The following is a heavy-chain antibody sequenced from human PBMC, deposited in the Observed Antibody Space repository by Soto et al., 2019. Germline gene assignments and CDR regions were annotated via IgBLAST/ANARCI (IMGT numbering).Heavy chain of an antibody. J-gene: IGHJ5*02. V-gene: IGHV4-61*01. CDR2: IYYYGTT. Sequence: QVQLQESGPGLVKPSETLSLTCTVSGGFVSSSSYYWTWIRQPPGRGLEWIGHIYYYGTTNYNPPLKSRVTISLDTSKNQFSLKLSSVTSADTAVYYCAREFAPWGQGTLVTVSS. CDR3: AREFAP. CDR1: GGFVSSSSYY.